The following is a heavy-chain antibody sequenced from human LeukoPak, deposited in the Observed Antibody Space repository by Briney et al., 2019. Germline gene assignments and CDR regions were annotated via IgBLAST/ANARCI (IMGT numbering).Heavy chain of an antibody. J-gene: IGHJ4*02. D-gene: IGHD3-9*01. CDR3: AKVKNDILTGYYPYYFDY. CDR2: ISGSGGST. V-gene: IGHV3-23*01. CDR1: GFTFSSYA. Sequence: GGSLRLSCAASGFTFSSYAMSWVRQAPGKGLEWVSAISGSGGSTYYADSVKGRFTISRDSSKNTLYLQMNSLRAEDTAVYYCAKVKNDILTGYYPYYFDYWGQGTLVTVSS.